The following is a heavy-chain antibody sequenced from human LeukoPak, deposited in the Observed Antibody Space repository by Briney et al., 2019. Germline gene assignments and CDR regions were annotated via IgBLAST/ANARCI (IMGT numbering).Heavy chain of an antibody. Sequence: SQTLSLTRAISGDSVSSNSAAWSWIRQSPSRGLEWLGRTYYRSKWYNDYAVSVKTRITINPDTSKNQLSLQVNSVTPDDTAVYYCARSQGATIYGFDYWGQGTLVTVSS. CDR1: GDSVSSNSAA. D-gene: IGHD5-12*01. V-gene: IGHV6-1*01. J-gene: IGHJ4*02. CDR3: ARSQGATIYGFDY. CDR2: TYYRSKWYN.